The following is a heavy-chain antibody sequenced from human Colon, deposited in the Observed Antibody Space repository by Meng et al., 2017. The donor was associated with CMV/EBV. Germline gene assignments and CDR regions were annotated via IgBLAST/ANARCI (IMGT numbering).Heavy chain of an antibody. V-gene: IGHV3-21*01. J-gene: IGHJ4*02. Sequence: GESLKISCAASGFTFSSYSLNWVRQAPGKGLEWVSSISHTSDTYYADSLKGRFTLSRDNAQNSLYLQINSLRVEDTAIYYCARILLGSRGADYWGQGTLVTVSS. CDR3: ARILLGSRGADY. CDR1: GFTFSSYS. D-gene: IGHD2-8*02. CDR2: ISHTSDT.